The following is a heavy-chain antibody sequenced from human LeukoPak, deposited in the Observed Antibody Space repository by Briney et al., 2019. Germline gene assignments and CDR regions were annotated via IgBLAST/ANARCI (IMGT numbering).Heavy chain of an antibody. J-gene: IGHJ4*02. V-gene: IGHV1-46*01. Sequence: ASVKVSCKASGYTFTYYYIHWVRQAPGQGLEWMGKINPSNGNTDYAQKSQGRVTLTGDASTSTVYMEVSSLRPEDTAVYYCARSPYTYGSLFYLDYWGQGTLVTVSS. D-gene: IGHD5-18*01. CDR3: ARSPYTYGSLFYLDY. CDR1: GYTFTYYY. CDR2: INPSNGNT.